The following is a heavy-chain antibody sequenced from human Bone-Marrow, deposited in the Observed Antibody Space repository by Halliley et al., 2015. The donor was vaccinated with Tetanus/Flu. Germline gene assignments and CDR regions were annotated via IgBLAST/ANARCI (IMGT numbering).Heavy chain of an antibody. CDR3: ARGTNWNDGTTPFTYFFDF. CDR2: SSGRI. D-gene: IGHD1-20*01. V-gene: IGHV4-59*09. J-gene: IGHJ4*02. Sequence: SSGRIDYTPSLKSRVAISVDTSKNQFSLKLRSVTAADTALYYCARGTNWNDGTTPFTYFFDFWGQGSQVTVSS.